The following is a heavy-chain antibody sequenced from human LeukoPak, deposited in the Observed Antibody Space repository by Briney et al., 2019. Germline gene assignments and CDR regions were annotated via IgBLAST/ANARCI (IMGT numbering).Heavy chain of an antibody. Sequence: SETLSLTCTVSGDSISNFYCNWIRQPAGRGLEWIGRIYTTGSTNYNPSLKSRVTISVDTSKNQFSLRLSSVTAADTAVYYCARDGAVRHYFDSWGQGTLVTVSS. CDR3: ARDGAVRHYFDS. D-gene: IGHD3-16*01. CDR1: GDSISNFY. J-gene: IGHJ4*02. V-gene: IGHV4-4*07. CDR2: IYTTGST.